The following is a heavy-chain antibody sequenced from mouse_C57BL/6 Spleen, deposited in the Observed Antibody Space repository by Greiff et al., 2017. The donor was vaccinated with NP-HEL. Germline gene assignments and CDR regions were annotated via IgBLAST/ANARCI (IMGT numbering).Heavy chain of an antibody. CDR1: GFTFSSYT. CDR3: ARDGYYHWYFDV. J-gene: IGHJ1*03. V-gene: IGHV5-9*01. Sequence: DVQLVESGGGLVKPGGSLKLSCAASGFTFSSYTMSWVRQTPEKRLEWVATISGGGGNTYYPDSVKGRFTISRDNAKNTLYLQMISLRSEDTALYYCARDGYYHWYFDVWGTGTTVTVSS. CDR2: ISGGGGNT. D-gene: IGHD2-3*01.